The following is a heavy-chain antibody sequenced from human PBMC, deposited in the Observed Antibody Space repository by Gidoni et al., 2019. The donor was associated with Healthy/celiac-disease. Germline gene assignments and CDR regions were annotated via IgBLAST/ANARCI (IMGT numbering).Heavy chain of an antibody. V-gene: IGHV3-30*01. CDR2: ISYDGSNK. J-gene: IGHJ4*02. CDR3: ARDLGYCSSTSCDGNYFDY. Sequence: QVQLVETGGGVVQPGRSLRLSCAASGFPFSSYAMHWVRQAPGKGLEWVAVISYDGSNKYYADSVKGRFTISRDNSKNTLYLQMNSLRAEDTAVYYCARDLGYCSSTSCDGNYFDYWGQGTLVTVSS. D-gene: IGHD2-2*01. CDR1: GFPFSSYA.